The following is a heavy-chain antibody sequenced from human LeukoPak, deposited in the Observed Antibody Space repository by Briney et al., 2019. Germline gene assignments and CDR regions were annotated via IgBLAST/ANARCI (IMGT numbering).Heavy chain of an antibody. J-gene: IGHJ5*01. CDR3: ARRSQTMFDS. CDR1: GFSFGDYS. V-gene: IGHV3-21*01. CDR2: ISRSSFDI. Sequence: AGGSLRLSCAPSGFSFGDYSMHWGRQAPGEGLEWVSSISRSSFDIDYEDSVRGRFIVSRDNAKSSLFLQMNSLRVEDTAVYYCARRSQTMFDSWGQGTLVTVSS.